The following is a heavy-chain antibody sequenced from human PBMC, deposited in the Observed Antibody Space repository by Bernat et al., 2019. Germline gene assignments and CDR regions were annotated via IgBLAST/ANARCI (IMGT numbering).Heavy chain of an antibody. D-gene: IGHD3-10*01. J-gene: IGHJ4*02. V-gene: IGHV3-30*18. CDR2: ISYDGSNK. CDR1: GFTFSSYG. CDR3: AKTVLLWFGETLDY. Sequence: QVQLVESGGGVVQPGRSLRLSCAASGFTFSSYGMHWVRQAPGKGLEWVAVISYDGSNKYYADSVKGRFTISRDNSKNTLYLQMNSLRAEDTAVYYCAKTVLLWFGETLDYWGQGTLVTVSS.